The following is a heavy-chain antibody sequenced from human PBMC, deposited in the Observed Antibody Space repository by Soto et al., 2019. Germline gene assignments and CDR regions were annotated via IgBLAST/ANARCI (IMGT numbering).Heavy chain of an antibody. CDR3: AKDVSDWLLLTSDAFDI. D-gene: IGHD3-9*01. CDR1: GFTFSSYA. Sequence: GGSLRLSCAASGFTFSSYAMSWVRQAPGKGLEWVSAISGSGGSTYYADSVKGRFTISRDNSKNTLYLQMNSLRAEDTAVYYCAKDVSDWLLLTSDAFDIWGKGTMVTVSS. V-gene: IGHV3-23*01. CDR2: ISGSGGST. J-gene: IGHJ3*02.